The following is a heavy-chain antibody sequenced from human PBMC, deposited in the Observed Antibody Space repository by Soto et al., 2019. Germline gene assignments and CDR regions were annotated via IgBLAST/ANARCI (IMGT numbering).Heavy chain of an antibody. J-gene: IGHJ5*02. CDR1: GYTFTSYA. CDR2: INAGNGNT. V-gene: IGHV1-3*01. D-gene: IGHD6-13*01. Sequence: ASVKVSCKASGYTFTSYAMHWVRQAPGQRLEWMGWINAGNGNTKYSQKFQGRVTITRDTSASTAYMELSRLRSEDTAVYYCARGASSPSRYSSRTPPNWFDPWGQGTLVTVSS. CDR3: ARGASSPSRYSSRTPPNWFDP.